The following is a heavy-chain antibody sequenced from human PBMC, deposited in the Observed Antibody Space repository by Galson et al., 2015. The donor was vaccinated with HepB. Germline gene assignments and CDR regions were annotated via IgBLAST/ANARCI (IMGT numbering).Heavy chain of an antibody. V-gene: IGHV3-30*04. CDR1: GFTFSSYA. CDR2: ISYDGGNK. Sequence: SLRLSCAASGFTFSSYAIHWVRQAPGKGLEWVAVISYDGGNKYYTDSVKGRFTISRDNSKNTLYLQMNSLRAEDTAVYYCARGDTAMVNFDIWGQGTMVTVSS. D-gene: IGHD5-18*01. J-gene: IGHJ3*02. CDR3: ARGDTAMVNFDI.